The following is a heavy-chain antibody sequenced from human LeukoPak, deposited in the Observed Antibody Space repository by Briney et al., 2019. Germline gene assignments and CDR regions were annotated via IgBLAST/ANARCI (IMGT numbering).Heavy chain of an antibody. CDR3: ARLSRGYSYGPYFKDY. CDR2: IYYSGST. J-gene: IGHJ4*02. D-gene: IGHD5-18*01. Sequence: SETLGLTCTVSGGSISSYYWSWIRQPPGKGLEWIGYIYYSGSTNYNPSLKSRFTISVDTSKNQFSLKLSSVTAADTAVYYCARLSRGYSYGPYFKDYWGQERKLAVSS. V-gene: IGHV4-59*12. CDR1: GGSISSYY.